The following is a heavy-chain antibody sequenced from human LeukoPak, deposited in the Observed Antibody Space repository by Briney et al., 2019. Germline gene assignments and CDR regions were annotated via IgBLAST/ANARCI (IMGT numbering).Heavy chain of an antibody. CDR1: GFTFNHAW. D-gene: IGHD6-6*01. CDR2: IKSKTDGGAA. V-gene: IGHV3-15*01. Sequence: GGSLRLSCAASGFTFNHAWMTWVRQAPGRGLEWVGRIKSKTDGGAADYAAPVKGRFSISRDDSKNTLYLQMNSRKTEDTAVYYCTKVSASYSFEYWGQGTLVSVSS. J-gene: IGHJ4*02. CDR3: TKVSASYSFEY.